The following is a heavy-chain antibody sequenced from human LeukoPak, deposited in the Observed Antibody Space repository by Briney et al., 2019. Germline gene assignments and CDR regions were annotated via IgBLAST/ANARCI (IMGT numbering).Heavy chain of an antibody. V-gene: IGHV4-34*01. CDR2: INHSGST. J-gene: IGHJ6*02. Sequence: PSETLSLTCAVYGGSFSGYYWSWIRQPPGKGLEWIGEINHSGSTNYNPSLKSRVTISVDTSKNQFSLKLSSVTAADTAVYYCARVPPPYYYYGMDVWGQGTTVTVSS. CDR3: ARVPPPYYYYGMDV. CDR1: GGSFSGYY.